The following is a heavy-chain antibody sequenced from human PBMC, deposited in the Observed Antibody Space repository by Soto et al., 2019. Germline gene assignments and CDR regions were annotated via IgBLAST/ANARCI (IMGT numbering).Heavy chain of an antibody. CDR3: ASTEYYYDSSGYPPRGY. D-gene: IGHD3-22*01. V-gene: IGHV1-18*01. CDR2: ISAYNGNT. J-gene: IGHJ4*02. Sequence: AAVPVSCKSSVYTFTSYGIIWVRQAPGQGLEWMGWISAYNGNTNYAQKLQGRVTMTTDTSTSTAYMELRSLRSADTAVYYCASTEYYYDSSGYPPRGYWGQGTLVNLSS. CDR1: VYTFTSYG.